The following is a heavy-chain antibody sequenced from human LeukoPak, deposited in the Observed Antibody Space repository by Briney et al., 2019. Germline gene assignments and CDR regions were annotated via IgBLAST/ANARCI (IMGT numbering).Heavy chain of an antibody. V-gene: IGHV4-39*07. J-gene: IGHJ5*02. Sequence: SETLSLTCAVSGGSINSSSYYWGWIRQPPGKGLEWIGSIYYGGSTYYNPSLKSRVTISVDTSKNQSSLKLSSVTAADTAVYYCARHLPHPLIAVAGYNWFDPWGQGTLVTVSS. CDR1: GGSINSSSYY. D-gene: IGHD6-19*01. CDR3: ARHLPHPLIAVAGYNWFDP. CDR2: IYYGGST.